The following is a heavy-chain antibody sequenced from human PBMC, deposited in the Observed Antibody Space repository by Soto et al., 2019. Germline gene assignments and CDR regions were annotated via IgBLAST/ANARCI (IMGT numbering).Heavy chain of an antibody. CDR3: AKALPPFVTTSGMDV. V-gene: IGHV3-30*02. D-gene: IGHD4-17*01. Sequence: DSVKGRFTISRDNSMNTLYLQMNSLRTEDTAVYYCAKALPPFVTTSGMDVWGQGTTVTVSS. J-gene: IGHJ6*02.